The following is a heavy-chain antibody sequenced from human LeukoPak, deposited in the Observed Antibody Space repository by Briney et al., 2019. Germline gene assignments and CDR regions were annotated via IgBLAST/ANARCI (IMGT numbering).Heavy chain of an antibody. D-gene: IGHD5-18*01. V-gene: IGHV1-2*02. Sequence: ASVKVSCKASGYTFSDYYMHWVRQAPGQGLEWMGWINPDSGGTKYAQKFQDRVTMTSDTSIGTAYMELNRLRSDDTAVYYCATLLRGYSYGWWDYWGQGTLVTVSS. CDR3: ATLLRGYSYGWWDY. CDR2: INPDSGGT. CDR1: GYTFSDYY. J-gene: IGHJ4*02.